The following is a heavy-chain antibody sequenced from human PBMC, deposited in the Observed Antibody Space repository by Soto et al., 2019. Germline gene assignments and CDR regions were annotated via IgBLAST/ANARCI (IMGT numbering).Heavy chain of an antibody. CDR2: IIPIFGTA. V-gene: IGHV1-69*06. Sequence: QVQLVQSGAEVKKPGSSVKVSCKASGGTFSSYAISWVRQAPGQGLEWMGGIIPIFGTANYAQKFQGRVTITEDKSTNTAYMELSSLRSEDTAVYYCASVNYASSGYSDYWGQGTLVTVSS. D-gene: IGHD3-22*01. J-gene: IGHJ4*02. CDR3: ASVNYASSGYSDY. CDR1: GGTFSSYA.